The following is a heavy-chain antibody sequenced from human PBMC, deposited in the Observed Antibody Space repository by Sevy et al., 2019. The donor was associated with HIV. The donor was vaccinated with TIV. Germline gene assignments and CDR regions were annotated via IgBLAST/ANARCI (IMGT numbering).Heavy chain of an antibody. CDR1: GFTFSSYA. V-gene: IGHV3-23*01. J-gene: IGHJ6*03. D-gene: IGHD1-26*01. CDR3: AKWRSGVATLGYYMDV. Sequence: GGSLRLSCAASGFTFSSYAMSWVRQAPGKGLEWVSAISGSGGSTYYADSVKGRFTISRDNSKNTLYLQMNSLRAEDTAVYYCAKWRSGVATLGYYMDVWGKRTTVTVSS. CDR2: ISGSGGST.